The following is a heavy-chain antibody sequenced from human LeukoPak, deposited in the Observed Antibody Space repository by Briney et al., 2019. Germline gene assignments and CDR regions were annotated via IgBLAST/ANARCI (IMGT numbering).Heavy chain of an antibody. J-gene: IGHJ6*02. CDR1: GFTFSSYA. CDR3: ARWGPPAMERVYYYYGMDV. Sequence: GRSLRLSCAASGFTFSSYAMHWVRQAPGKGLEWVAVISYDGSNKYYADSVKGRFTISRDNSKNTLYLQMNSLRAEDTAVYYCARWGPPAMERVYYYYGMDVWGQGTTVTVSS. V-gene: IGHV3-30-3*01. CDR2: ISYDGSNK. D-gene: IGHD5-18*01.